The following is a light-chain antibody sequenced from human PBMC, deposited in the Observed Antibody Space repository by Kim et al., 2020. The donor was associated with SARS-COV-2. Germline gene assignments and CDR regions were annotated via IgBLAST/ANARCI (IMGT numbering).Light chain of an antibody. Sequence: SASVGDRVTSTCRASQSISSYLNWYQQKPGKAPKLLIYAASSLQSGVPSRFSGSGSGTDFTLNISSLQPEDFATYYCQQSYSTPYTFGQGTKLEI. CDR2: AAS. CDR3: QQSYSTPYT. J-gene: IGKJ2*01. CDR1: QSISSY. V-gene: IGKV1-39*01.